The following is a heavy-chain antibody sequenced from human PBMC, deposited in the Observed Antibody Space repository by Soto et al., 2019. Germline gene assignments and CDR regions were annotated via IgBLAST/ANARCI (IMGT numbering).Heavy chain of an antibody. CDR1: GFTFSSYA. J-gene: IGHJ6*02. CDR2: ISYDGSNK. Sequence: GGSLRLSCAASGFTFSSYAMHWVRQAPGKGLEWVAVISYDGSNKYYADSVKGRFTISRDNSKNTLYLQMNSLRAEDTAVYYCARDSTHYYYYYYGMDVWGQGTTVTVSS. V-gene: IGHV3-30-3*01. CDR3: ARDSTHYYYYYYGMDV.